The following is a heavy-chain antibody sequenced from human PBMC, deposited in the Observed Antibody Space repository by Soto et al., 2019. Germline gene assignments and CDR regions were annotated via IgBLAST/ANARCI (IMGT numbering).Heavy chain of an antibody. CDR1: GYTFTNSA. CDR3: STDLAVAGPVDC. CDR2: ISAYNGNT. J-gene: IGHJ4*02. V-gene: IGHV1-18*01. D-gene: IGHD6-13*01. Sequence: QVQLVQSGAEVKKPGASVKLSCKASGYTFTNSAFSWMRQAPGQGLGWLGWISAYNGNTNYPQTRQARVTRTTDTYTVIAYIELRRLRSGDTAVYYSSTDLAVAGPVDCWGQGTLVTVAS.